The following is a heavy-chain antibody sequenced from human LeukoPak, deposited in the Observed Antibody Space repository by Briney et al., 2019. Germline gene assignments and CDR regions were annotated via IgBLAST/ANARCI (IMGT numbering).Heavy chain of an antibody. CDR2: ISRSGRDI. D-gene: IGHD2-15*01. J-gene: IGHJ4*02. V-gene: IGHV3-21*01. CDR3: AKSDLGHRSRQVGHFDY. CDR1: GFTFGTYA. Sequence: GGSLRLSCAASGFTFGTYAMNWVRQAPGKGLEWVSSISRSGRDIYYADSVRGRFTISRDNARDSLYLQMNSLRVEDTAVYYCAKSDLGHRSRQVGHFDYWGQGTLVTVSS.